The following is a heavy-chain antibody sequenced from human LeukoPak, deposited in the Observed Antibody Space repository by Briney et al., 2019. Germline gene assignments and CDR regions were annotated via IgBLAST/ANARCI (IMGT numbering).Heavy chain of an antibody. V-gene: IGHV3-23*01. Sequence: PGGSLRLSCAASGFTFSSYAMSWVRQAPGKGLEWVSAISASGGSTYYADSVKGRFTISRDNAKNSLYLQMNSLRDEDTAVYYCARDATDSSGWYRGTYYFDYWGQGTLVTVSS. CDR3: ARDATDSSGWYRGTYYFDY. J-gene: IGHJ4*02. D-gene: IGHD6-19*01. CDR2: ISASGGST. CDR1: GFTFSSYA.